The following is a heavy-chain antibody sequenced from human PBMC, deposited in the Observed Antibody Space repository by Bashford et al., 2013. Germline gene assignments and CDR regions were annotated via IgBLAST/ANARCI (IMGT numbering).Heavy chain of an antibody. Sequence: WVRQALDKGLKWMGWMNPNSGNTGYAQKFQGRVTMTRNTSISTAYMELSSLRSDDTAVYYCAIRRRRIVATIAFDCWGQGTLVTVSS. CDR3: AIRRRRIVATIAFDC. V-gene: IGHV1-8*01. J-gene: IGHJ4*02. CDR2: MNPNSGNT. D-gene: IGHD5-12*01.